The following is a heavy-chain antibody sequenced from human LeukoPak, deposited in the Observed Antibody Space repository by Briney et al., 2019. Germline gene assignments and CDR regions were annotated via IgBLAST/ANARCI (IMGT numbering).Heavy chain of an antibody. CDR1: GDSIDNQF. CDR3: AENPYDTMTGGLNWFDP. D-gene: IGHD3-9*01. J-gene: IGHJ5*02. CDR2: IYSTGRT. Sequence: SSETLSLTCTVSGDSIDNQFWNWIRQPPGKGLEWIGYIYSTGRTHYNSSLKSRVTPSADTSKNQFSLTLTSVTPADTAVYYCAENPYDTMTGGLNWFDPWGQGIQVTVSS. V-gene: IGHV4-59*08.